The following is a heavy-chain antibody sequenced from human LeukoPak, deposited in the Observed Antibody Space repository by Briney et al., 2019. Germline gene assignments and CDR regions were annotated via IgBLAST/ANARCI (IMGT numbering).Heavy chain of an antibody. J-gene: IGHJ4*02. Sequence: SETLSLTCAVYGGSFSGYYWSWSRQPPGKVLEWIGEINHSGSTNYNPSLKSRVTISADTSKNQFSLKLSSVTAADTAVYYCARAPFIVVVPAAMSKGFDYWGQGTLVTVSS. CDR2: INHSGST. CDR1: GGSFSGYY. V-gene: IGHV4-34*01. CDR3: ARAPFIVVVPAAMSKGFDY. D-gene: IGHD2-2*01.